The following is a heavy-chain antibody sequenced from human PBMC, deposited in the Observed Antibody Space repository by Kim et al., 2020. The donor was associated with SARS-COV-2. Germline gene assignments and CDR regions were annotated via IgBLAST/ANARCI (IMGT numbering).Heavy chain of an antibody. D-gene: IGHD2-2*03. Sequence: SPSFPGQVTISADKSISTAYLQWSSLKASDTAMYYCARIGFPYYYYGMDVWGQGTTVTVSS. CDR3: ARIGFPYYYYGMDV. J-gene: IGHJ6*02. V-gene: IGHV5-51*01.